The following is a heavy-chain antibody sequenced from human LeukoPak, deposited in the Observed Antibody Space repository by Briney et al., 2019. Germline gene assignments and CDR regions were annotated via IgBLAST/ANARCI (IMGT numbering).Heavy chain of an antibody. Sequence: ASVKVSCKASGYTFTGYYMHWVRQAPGQGLEWMGWINPNSGGTNYAQKFQGRVTMTRDTSIGTAYMELSRLRSDDTAVYYCARVQLLYKGYDAFDIWGQGTMVTVSS. CDR2: INPNSGGT. CDR1: GYTFTGYY. V-gene: IGHV1-2*02. D-gene: IGHD2-2*02. CDR3: ARVQLLYKGYDAFDI. J-gene: IGHJ3*02.